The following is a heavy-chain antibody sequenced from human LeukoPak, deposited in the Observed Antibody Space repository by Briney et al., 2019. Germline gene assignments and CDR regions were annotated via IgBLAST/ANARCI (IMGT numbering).Heavy chain of an antibody. Sequence: SETLSLTCTVSGGSISSDNYYWSWIRQPAGKGLEWIGSIYYSGSTYYNPSLKSRVTISVDTSKNQFSLKLSSVTAADTAVYYCASNIIAARPLYYYYYMDVWGKGTTVTVSS. D-gene: IGHD6-6*01. CDR2: IYYSGST. CDR3: ASNIIAARPLYYYYYMDV. CDR1: GGSISSDNYY. V-gene: IGHV4-39*01. J-gene: IGHJ6*03.